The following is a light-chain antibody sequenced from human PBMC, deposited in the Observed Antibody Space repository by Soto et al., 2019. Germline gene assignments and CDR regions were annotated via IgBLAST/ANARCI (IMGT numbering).Light chain of an antibody. CDR2: DAL. CDR3: QQYYIIPVS. CDR1: QDLANY. V-gene: IGKV1-33*01. Sequence: DIQMTQSPSSLSVSVGDRVTITCQASQDLANYLHWYQQKPGKAPKLLIYDALNSETGVPSRFRGSGSGTHYTLTINSLQSEEAETYYCQQYYIIPVSFGRGTKVEIQ. J-gene: IGKJ4*01.